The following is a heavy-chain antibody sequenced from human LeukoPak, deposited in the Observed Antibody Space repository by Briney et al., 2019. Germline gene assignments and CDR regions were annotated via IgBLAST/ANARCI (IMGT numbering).Heavy chain of an antibody. Sequence: GGSLRLSCAASGLTFSSYTMNWVRQAPGKGLEWVSSITSSSSYIYYADSVKGRFTISRDNAKNSLYLQMNGLRAEDTAVYYCARHVVAVGFDYWGQGTLVTVSS. V-gene: IGHV3-21*01. CDR3: ARHVVAVGFDY. CDR2: ITSSSSYI. D-gene: IGHD3-22*01. CDR1: GLTFSSYT. J-gene: IGHJ4*02.